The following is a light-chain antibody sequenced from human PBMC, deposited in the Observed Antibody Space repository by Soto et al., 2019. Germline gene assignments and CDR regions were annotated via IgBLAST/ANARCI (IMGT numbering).Light chain of an antibody. CDR3: SSYTSSSTPMV. CDR1: SSDVGGYNY. CDR2: EVS. V-gene: IGLV2-14*01. Sequence: QSALTQPASVSGSPGQSITISCTGTSSDVGGYNYVSWYQQHPGKAPKLMIYEVSNRPSGVSNRFSGSKSGNTASLTISGLQAEDEADYYCSSYTSSSTPMVFGTGTKLT. J-gene: IGLJ1*01.